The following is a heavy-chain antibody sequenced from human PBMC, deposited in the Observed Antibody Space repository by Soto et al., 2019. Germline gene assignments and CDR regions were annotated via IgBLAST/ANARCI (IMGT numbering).Heavy chain of an antibody. D-gene: IGHD3-22*01. CDR3: AKCYYDSSFEYFDY. CDR2: ISGSGGST. V-gene: IGHV3-23*01. J-gene: IGHJ4*02. CDR1: GFTFSSYA. Sequence: PGGSLRLSCAASGFTFSSYAMSWVRQAPGKGLEWVSAISGSGGSTYYADSVKGRFTISRDNSKNTLYLQMNSLRAEDTAVYYCAKCYYDSSFEYFDYWGQGTLVTSPQ.